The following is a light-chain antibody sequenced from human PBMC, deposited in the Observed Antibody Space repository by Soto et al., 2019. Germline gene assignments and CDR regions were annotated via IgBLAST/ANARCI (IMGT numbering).Light chain of an antibody. J-gene: IGKJ4*01. CDR1: QSVSSY. CDR3: QQRSNGPLSLT. CDR2: DAS. V-gene: IGKV3-11*01. Sequence: EIVLTQSPATLSLSPGERATLSCRASQSVSSYLAWYQQKPGQAPRLLSYDASNRATGIPARFSGSGSGTDFTLTISSLEPEDLAVYYCQQRSNGPLSLTFGGGTKVEIK.